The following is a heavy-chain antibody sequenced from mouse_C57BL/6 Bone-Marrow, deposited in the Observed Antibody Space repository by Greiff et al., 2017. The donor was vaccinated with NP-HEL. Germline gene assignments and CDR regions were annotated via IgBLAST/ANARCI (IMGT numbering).Heavy chain of an antibody. V-gene: IGHV1-7*01. CDR3: AQGGLRLGYFDY. J-gene: IGHJ2*01. CDR1: GYTFTSYW. Sequence: QVQLKQSGAELAKPGASVKLSCKASGYTFTSYWMHWVQQRPGQGLEWIGYINPSSGYTKYNQKFKDKATLTADKSSSTAYMQLSSLTYEDSAVYYCAQGGLRLGYFDYWGQGTTLTVSS. CDR2: INPSSGYT. D-gene: IGHD3-2*02.